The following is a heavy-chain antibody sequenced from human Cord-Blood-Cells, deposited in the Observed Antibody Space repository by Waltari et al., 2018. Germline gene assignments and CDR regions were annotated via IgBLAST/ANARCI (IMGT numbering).Heavy chain of an antibody. Sequence: EVQLVESGGGLVQPGRSLRLSCAASGFTFDDYAMHWVRQAPGKGLEWVSGIRWNSGSIGYADSVKGRFTISRDNAKNSLYLQMNSLRAEDTALYYCAKDYSGSYYSAFDIWGQGTMVTVSS. CDR1: GFTFDDYA. CDR2: IRWNSGSI. CDR3: AKDYSGSYYSAFDI. J-gene: IGHJ3*02. D-gene: IGHD1-26*01. V-gene: IGHV3-9*01.